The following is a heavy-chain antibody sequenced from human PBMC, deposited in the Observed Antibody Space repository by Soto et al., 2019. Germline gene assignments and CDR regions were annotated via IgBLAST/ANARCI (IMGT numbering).Heavy chain of an antibody. J-gene: IGHJ4*02. CDR2: ISAYNSVT. CDR1: GYTFSLFG. Sequence: ASVKVSCKASGYTFSLFGISWVRQAPGQGPEVMGWISAYNSVTNYAQKLQGRVTMTTDTSTNTAYMELRSLRSDDSAVYYCARDYQELDYWGQGTLVTVSS. CDR3: ARDYQELDY. D-gene: IGHD2-2*01. V-gene: IGHV1-18*01.